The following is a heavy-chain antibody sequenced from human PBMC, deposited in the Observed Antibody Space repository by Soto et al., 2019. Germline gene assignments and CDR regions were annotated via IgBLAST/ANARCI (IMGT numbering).Heavy chain of an antibody. V-gene: IGHV4-39*01. CDR2: IYSTENT. CDR1: GGSVSSNSYS. D-gene: IGHD2-2*03. J-gene: IGHJ6*02. Sequence: SETLSLTCTVSGGSVSSNSYSWGWIRQSPGKGLEWIGIIYSTENTYYHPPLLSRVTISADTSMNEFSLRLSSVTAADTAVYYCARLNGYCVSTGCHGYYGMDVWGQGTTVTVS. CDR3: ARLNGYCVSTGCHGYYGMDV.